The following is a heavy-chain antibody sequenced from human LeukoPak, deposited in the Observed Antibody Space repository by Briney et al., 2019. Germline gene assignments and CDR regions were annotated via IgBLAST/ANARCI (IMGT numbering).Heavy chain of an antibody. D-gene: IGHD3-9*01. CDR2: ITGSGGNT. CDR1: GFTFSSYA. V-gene: IGHV3-23*01. Sequence: GGSLRLSCAASGFTFSSYAMSWVRQAPGKGLEWVSGITGSGGNTNYADSVKGRFTISRDNSKNTLYLQMNSLRAEDTAVYYCAKLGYFQRLLVTHYWGQGTLVTVSS. J-gene: IGHJ4*02. CDR3: AKLGYFQRLLVTHY.